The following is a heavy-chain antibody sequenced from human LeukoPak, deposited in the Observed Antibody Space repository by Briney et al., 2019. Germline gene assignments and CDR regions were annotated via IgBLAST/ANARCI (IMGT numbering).Heavy chain of an antibody. J-gene: IGHJ6*03. CDR1: GYSFTSYW. CDR2: IYPGDSDT. D-gene: IGHD6-13*01. V-gene: IGHV5-51*01. Sequence: GESLKISCKGSGYSFTSYWIGWVRQMPGKGLEWMGIIYPGDSDTRYSPSFQGQVTISADKSISTAYLQWSSLKALDTAMYYCARRGWVAAAGYYYYMDVWGKGTTVTVSS. CDR3: ARRGWVAAAGYYYYMDV.